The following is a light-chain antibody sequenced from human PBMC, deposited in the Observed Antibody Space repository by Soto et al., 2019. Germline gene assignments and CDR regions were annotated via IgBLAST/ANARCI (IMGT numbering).Light chain of an antibody. CDR3: SSYTTSNTRQIV. CDR2: DVI. CDR1: SSDVGGYNY. J-gene: IGLJ1*01. Sequence: QSALTQPASVSGSPGQSITISCTGTSSDVGGYNYVSWYQHHPGKAPKLIIYDVINRPSGVSIRFSGSKSDNTASLTISGLQPEDEADYHCSSYTTSNTRQIVFGTGTKLTVL. V-gene: IGLV2-14*03.